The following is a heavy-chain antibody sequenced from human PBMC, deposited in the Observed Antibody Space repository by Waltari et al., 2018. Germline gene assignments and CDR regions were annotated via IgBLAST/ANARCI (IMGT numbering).Heavy chain of an antibody. J-gene: IGHJ4*02. Sequence: VQLVQSGAEVKKPGATVKISCKASGGTFRSYSISWVRQAPGQGLEWMGRIIPIFGTANYAQKFQGRVTITADKSTSTAYMELSSLRSEDTAVYYCARLRRTAAAGLGDYWGQGTLVTVSS. CDR1: GGTFRSYS. CDR3: ARLRRTAAAGLGDY. V-gene: IGHV1-69*14. D-gene: IGHD6-13*01. CDR2: IIPIFGTA.